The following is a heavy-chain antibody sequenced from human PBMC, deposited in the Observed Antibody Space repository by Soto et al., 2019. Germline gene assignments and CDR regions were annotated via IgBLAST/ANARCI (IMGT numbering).Heavy chain of an antibody. V-gene: IGHV4-39*01. Sequence: QLQLQESGPGLVKPSETLSLTCTVSGGSISSSSYYWGWIRQPPGKGLEWIGSIYYSGSTYYNPSLKSRVTISVDTSKTQFSLKLSSVTAADTAVYYCARHLWGLRGMGPYYFDYWGQGTLVTVSS. CDR2: IYYSGST. J-gene: IGHJ4*02. D-gene: IGHD1-26*01. CDR3: ARHLWGLRGMGPYYFDY. CDR1: GGSISSSSYY.